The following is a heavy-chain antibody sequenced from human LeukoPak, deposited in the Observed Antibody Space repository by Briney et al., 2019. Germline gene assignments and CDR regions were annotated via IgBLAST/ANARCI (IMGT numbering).Heavy chain of an antibody. D-gene: IGHD4-17*01. CDR3: AKDRDYGDYSLGY. CDR2: ISWNSGSI. CDR1: GFIFDDYA. J-gene: IGHJ4*02. V-gene: IGHV3-9*01. Sequence: GGSLRLSCAASGFIFDDYAMHWVRQAPGKGLEWVSGISWNSGSIGYADSVKGRFTISRDNAKNSLYLQMNSLRAEDTALYYCAKDRDYGDYSLGYWGQGTLVTVSS.